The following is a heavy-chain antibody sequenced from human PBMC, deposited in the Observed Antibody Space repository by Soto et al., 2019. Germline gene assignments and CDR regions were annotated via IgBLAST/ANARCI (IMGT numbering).Heavy chain of an antibody. CDR1: GDSVTSNSSA. D-gene: IGHD2-15*01. Sequence: SLNLSLTCDISGDSVTSNSSAWNWLRHSPSRGLEWLGRTYYRSKWYNDYAVSVKSRITINPDTSKNQFSLQLNSVTPEDTAVYYCASTVVAPMSLDYWCQGTLVTVYS. V-gene: IGHV6-1*01. J-gene: IGHJ4*02. CDR3: ASTVVAPMSLDY. CDR2: TYYRSKWYN.